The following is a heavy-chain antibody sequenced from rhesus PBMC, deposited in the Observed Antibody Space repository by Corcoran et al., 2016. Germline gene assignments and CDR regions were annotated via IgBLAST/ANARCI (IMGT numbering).Heavy chain of an antibody. V-gene: IGHV4-65*01. CDR2: ITGNTDST. J-gene: IGHJ5-1*01. Sequence: QVPLQESGPGLVKPSETLSLTCAVFGDSIRGDQWGSWIVQPPGKGLEWIGSITGNTDSTHYNPSLRSRVTLSTDTSKSQFSLILSSLSAADTAVYFCARHTPGGGGRTVRFDVWGPGILVTVSS. CDR3: ARHTPGGGGRTVRFDV. D-gene: IGHD1-14*01. CDR1: GDSIRGDQW.